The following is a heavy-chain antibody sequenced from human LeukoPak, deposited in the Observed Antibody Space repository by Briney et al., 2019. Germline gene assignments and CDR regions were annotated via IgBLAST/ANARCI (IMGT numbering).Heavy chain of an antibody. V-gene: IGHV1-2*02. CDR3: ARGDHVRIYAESAFDI. J-gene: IGHJ3*02. CDR2: INPNSGGT. CDR1: GYTFTGYY. Sequence: ASVKVSCKASGYTFTGYYMHWVRQAPGQGLEWMGWINPNSGGTNYAQKFQGRVTMTRDTSTSTVYMELSSLRSEDTAVYYCARGDHVRIYAESAFDIWGQGTMVSVSS. D-gene: IGHD5/OR15-5a*01.